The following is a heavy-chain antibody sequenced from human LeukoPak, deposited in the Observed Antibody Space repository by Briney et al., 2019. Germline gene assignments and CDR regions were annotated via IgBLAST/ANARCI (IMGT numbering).Heavy chain of an antibody. V-gene: IGHV3-30*04. J-gene: IGHJ4*02. CDR1: GFTFSSYA. Sequence: GRSLRLSCAASGFTFSSYAMHWVRQAPGKGLEWVAVISYDGSNKYYADSVKGRFTISRDNAKNSLYLQMNSLRDEDTAVYYCAKVSFDYWGQGTLVTVSS. CDR3: AKVSFDY. CDR2: ISYDGSNK.